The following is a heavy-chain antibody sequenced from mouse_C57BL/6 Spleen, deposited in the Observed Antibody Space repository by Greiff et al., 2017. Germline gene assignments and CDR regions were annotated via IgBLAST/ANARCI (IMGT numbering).Heavy chain of an antibody. CDR2: IYPGDGDT. CDR1: GYAFSSSW. Sequence: VQLQQSGPELVKPGASVKISCKASGYAFSSSWMNWVKQRPGKGLEWIGRIYPGDGDTNYNGKVKGKATLTADKSSSTAYMQLSSLTSADSAVYFCARKTTVVDFAYWGQGTLVTVSA. J-gene: IGHJ3*01. V-gene: IGHV1-82*01. D-gene: IGHD1-1*01. CDR3: ARKTTVVDFAY.